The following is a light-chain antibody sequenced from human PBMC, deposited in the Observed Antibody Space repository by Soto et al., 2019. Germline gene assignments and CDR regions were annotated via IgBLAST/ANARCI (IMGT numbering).Light chain of an antibody. CDR2: GAS. Sequence: EIVMTQSPATLSVSPGETATLSCRASLSVSSNLAWYQHKPGQAPRLLIYGASTRATGLPVRFSGSGSGTEFTLTISNLQSEDFAVYYCQQYNNWPLTFGQGTRLEIK. CDR3: QQYNNWPLT. CDR1: LSVSSN. J-gene: IGKJ5*01. V-gene: IGKV3-15*01.